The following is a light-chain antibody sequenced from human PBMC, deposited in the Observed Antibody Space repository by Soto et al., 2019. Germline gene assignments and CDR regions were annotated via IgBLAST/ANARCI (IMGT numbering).Light chain of an antibody. J-gene: IGLJ1*01. CDR2: DNV. CDR1: SSNIGNNF. V-gene: IGLV1-51*01. Sequence: QSVLTQPPSVSAAPGQNVTISCSGTSSNIGNNFVSWYQHLPGTAPKILIYDNVKRPSGIPDRFSGFKSGASATLGITGLQTGDEADYSCGSWDTSLSLCSGFGTGTKLTVL. CDR3: GSWDTSLSLCSG.